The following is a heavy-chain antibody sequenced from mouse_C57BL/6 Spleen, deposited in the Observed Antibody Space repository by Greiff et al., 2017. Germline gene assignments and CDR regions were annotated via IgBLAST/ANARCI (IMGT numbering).Heavy chain of an antibody. CDR3: ARQDY. Sequence: QVQLKQPGAELVRPGSSVKLSCKASGYTFTSYWMDWVKQRPGQGLEWIGNIYPSDSETHYNQTFKDKATLTVDNSSSTAYMQLSGLTSEDSAVYYCARQDYWGQGTTLTVSS. CDR2: IYPSDSET. J-gene: IGHJ2*01. V-gene: IGHV1-61*01. CDR1: GYTFTSYW.